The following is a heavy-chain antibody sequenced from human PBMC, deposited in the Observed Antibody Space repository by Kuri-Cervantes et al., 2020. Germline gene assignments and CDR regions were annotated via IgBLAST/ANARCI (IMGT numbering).Heavy chain of an antibody. V-gene: IGHV3-21*04. CDR1: GFPLRTYS. CDR2: ISSSSTYI. J-gene: IGHJ4*02. D-gene: IGHD2-2*01. CDR3: AKGGSTSGYAPLDY. Sequence: GESLKISCEASGFPLRTYSMNWVRQVPGKGLEWVSSISSSSTYIDYADSVKGRLTIPRDNSKNTLYLPMNSLRAEDTAVYYCAKGGSTSGYAPLDYWGQGTLVTVSS.